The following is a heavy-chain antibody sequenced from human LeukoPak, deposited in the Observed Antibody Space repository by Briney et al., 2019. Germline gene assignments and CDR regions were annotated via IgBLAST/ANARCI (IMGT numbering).Heavy chain of an antibody. CDR3: AKWGDYDVLTGYYVSDY. CDR2: ITGSGGNT. CDR1: GFTFSNYA. Sequence: YPGGSLRLSYAASGFTFSNYAMSWVRQAPGKGLEWVSAITGSGGNTYYADSVKGRFTISRDNSKNTLYLQMNSLRAEDTAVYYCAKWGDYDVLTGYYVSDYWGQGTLVTVSS. J-gene: IGHJ4*02. V-gene: IGHV3-23*01. D-gene: IGHD3-9*01.